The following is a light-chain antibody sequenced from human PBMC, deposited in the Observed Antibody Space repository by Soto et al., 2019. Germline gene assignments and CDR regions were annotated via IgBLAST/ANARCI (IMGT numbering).Light chain of an antibody. CDR3: SSYAGSNNLL. CDR2: EVS. CDR1: SSDVGGYNY. J-gene: IGLJ2*01. Sequence: QSALTQPPSSSGSPGHSVTISCTATSSDVGGYNYVSWYQQHPGKAPQLMIYEVSQRPSGVPDRFSGSKSGNTASLTVSGIQAEDEADYYCSSYAGSNNLLFGGGTKVTVL. V-gene: IGLV2-8*01.